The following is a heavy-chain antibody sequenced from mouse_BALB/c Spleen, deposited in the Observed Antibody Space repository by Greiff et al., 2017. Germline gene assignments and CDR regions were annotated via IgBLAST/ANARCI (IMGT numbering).Heavy chain of an antibody. V-gene: IGHV5-12-1*01. J-gene: IGHJ2*01. CDR2: ISSGGGST. Sequence: EVQRVESGGGLVKPGGSLKLSCAASGFAFSSYDMSWVRQTPEKRLEWVAYISSGGGSTYYPDTVKGRFTISRDNAKNTLYLQMSSLKSEDTAMYYCARHTGYGNYMDYWGQGTTLTVSS. CDR1: GFAFSSYD. D-gene: IGHD2-10*02. CDR3: ARHTGYGNYMDY.